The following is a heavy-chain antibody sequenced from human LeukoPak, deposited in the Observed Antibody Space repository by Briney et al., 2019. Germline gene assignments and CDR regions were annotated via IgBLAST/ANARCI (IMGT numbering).Heavy chain of an antibody. CDR3: ARGLGYGEYLVPLDI. Sequence: PSETLSLTCTVSGGSISSYYWSWIRQPPGKGLEWIGYIYYSGSTNYNPSLKSRVTISVDTSKNQFSLKLSSVTAADTAVYYCARGLGYGEYLVPLDIWGQGTLVTVSS. V-gene: IGHV4-59*01. J-gene: IGHJ3*02. CDR1: GGSISSYY. CDR2: IYYSGST. D-gene: IGHD4-17*01.